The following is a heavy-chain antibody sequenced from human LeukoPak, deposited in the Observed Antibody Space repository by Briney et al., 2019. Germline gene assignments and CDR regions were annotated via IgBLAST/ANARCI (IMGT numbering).Heavy chain of an antibody. V-gene: IGHV4-39*01. CDR1: GGSISSDSYY. J-gene: IGHJ4*02. CDR3: ASLAVAGLSEGY. D-gene: IGHD6-19*01. Sequence: PSETLSLTCTVSGGSISSDSYYWARIRQPPGKGLEWIASIYYSGSTYYNPSLKSRVTISVDTSRNQFSPKLSSVTAADTAVYYCASLAVAGLSEGYWGQGTLVIVSS. CDR2: IYYSGST.